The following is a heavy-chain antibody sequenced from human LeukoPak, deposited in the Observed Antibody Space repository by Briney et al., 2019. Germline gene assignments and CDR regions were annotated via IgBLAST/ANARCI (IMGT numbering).Heavy chain of an antibody. V-gene: IGHV4-34*01. J-gene: IGHJ6*02. CDR1: GGSFNDYY. Sequence: SETLSLTCDVSGGSFNDYYWSWIRQAPGKGLEWIGEIRHSGSTNYNPSLKSRVTISVDTSKNQFSLKLSSVTAADTAVYYCARDPIFGVVYGMDVWGQGTTVTVSS. D-gene: IGHD3-3*01. CDR2: IRHSGST. CDR3: ARDPIFGVVYGMDV.